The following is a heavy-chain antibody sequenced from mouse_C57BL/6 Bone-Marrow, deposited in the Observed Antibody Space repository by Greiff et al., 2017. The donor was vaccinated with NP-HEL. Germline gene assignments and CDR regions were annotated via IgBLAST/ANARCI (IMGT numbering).Heavy chain of an antibody. CDR2: IYPGDGDT. D-gene: IGHD2-3*01. J-gene: IGHJ2*01. Sequence: QVQLKQSGPELVKPGASVKISCKASGYAFSSSWMNWVKQRPGKGLEWIGRIYPGDGDTKYNGKFKGKATLTADKSSSTAYMQLSSLTSEDSAVYFCARPYDGTPFDYWGQGTTLTVSS. CDR3: ARPYDGTPFDY. V-gene: IGHV1-82*01. CDR1: GYAFSSSW.